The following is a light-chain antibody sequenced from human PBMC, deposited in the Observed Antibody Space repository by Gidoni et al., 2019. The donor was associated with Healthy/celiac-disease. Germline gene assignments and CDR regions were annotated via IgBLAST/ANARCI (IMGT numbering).Light chain of an antibody. J-gene: IGKJ4*01. CDR3: QQYYNWPLT. Sequence: EIVMTQSPATLSVSPGERATLSCRASQSVRSNLAWYQQKPGQAPRLLIYGASTRATGIPARFSGSGSGTDFTLTISSLQSEDFAVYYCQQYYNWPLTFXGXTKVEIK. CDR1: QSVRSN. V-gene: IGKV3-15*01. CDR2: GAS.